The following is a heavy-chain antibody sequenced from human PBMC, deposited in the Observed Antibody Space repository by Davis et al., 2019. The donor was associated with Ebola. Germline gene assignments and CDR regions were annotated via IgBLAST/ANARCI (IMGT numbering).Heavy chain of an antibody. J-gene: IGHJ1*01. V-gene: IGHV4-38-2*01. Sequence: PSETLSLTCAVSGYSISSGYYWGWIRQPPGKGLEWIGEIDHSGSTNYNPSLKSRVTISVDTSKNQFSLKLSSVTAADTAVYYCATRAAAGAKPAEYFQHWGQGTLVTVSS. D-gene: IGHD6-13*01. CDR1: GYSISSGYY. CDR2: IDHSGST. CDR3: ATRAAAGAKPAEYFQH.